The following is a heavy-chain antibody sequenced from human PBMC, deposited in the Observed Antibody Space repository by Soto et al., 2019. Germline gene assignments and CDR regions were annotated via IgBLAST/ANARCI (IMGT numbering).Heavy chain of an antibody. CDR3: ARGYSGYDGRVYFDY. CDR2: INAGNGNT. CDR1: GYTFTSYA. D-gene: IGHD5-12*01. J-gene: IGHJ4*02. Sequence: ASVKVSCKASGYTFTSYAMHWVRQAPGQRLEWMGWINAGNGNTKYSQKFQGRVTITRDTSASTAYMELSSLRSEDTAVYYCARGYSGYDGRVYFDYWGQGTLVTVSS. V-gene: IGHV1-3*01.